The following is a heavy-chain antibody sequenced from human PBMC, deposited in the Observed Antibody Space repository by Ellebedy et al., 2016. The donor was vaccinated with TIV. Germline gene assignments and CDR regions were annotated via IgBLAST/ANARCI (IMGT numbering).Heavy chain of an antibody. CDR3: AKDFGTYSSSWEDY. CDR1: GFTFSSYG. J-gene: IGHJ4*02. Sequence: GESLKISXAASGFTFSSYGMHWVRQAPGKGLEWVAVISYDGSNKYYADSVKGRFTISRDNSKNTLYLQMNSLRAEDTAVYYCAKDFGTYSSSWEDYWGQGTLVTVSS. CDR2: ISYDGSNK. D-gene: IGHD6-13*01. V-gene: IGHV3-30*18.